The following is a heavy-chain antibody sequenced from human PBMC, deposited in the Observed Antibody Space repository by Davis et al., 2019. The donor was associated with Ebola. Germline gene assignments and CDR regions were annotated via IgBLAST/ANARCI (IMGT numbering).Heavy chain of an antibody. CDR2: IYYSGST. D-gene: IGHD5-24*01. Sequence: SETLSLTCTVSGGSISSYYWSWIRQPPGKGLEWIGYIYYSGSTNYNPSLKSRVTISVDTSKNQFSLKLSSVTAADTAIYYCVNDRGWLQFDHWGQGVLVTVSS. CDR1: GGSISSYY. J-gene: IGHJ4*02. V-gene: IGHV4-59*01. CDR3: VNDRGWLQFDH.